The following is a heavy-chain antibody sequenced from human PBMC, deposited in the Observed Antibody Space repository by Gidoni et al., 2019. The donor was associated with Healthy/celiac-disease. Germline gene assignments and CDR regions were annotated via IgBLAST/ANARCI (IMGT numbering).Heavy chain of an antibody. D-gene: IGHD5-12*01. CDR3: ARDNPLYSGYASYYGMDV. CDR1: GGSISSYY. Sequence: QVQLQESGPGLVKPSETLSLTCTVSGGSISSYYWSWIRQPAGKGLEWIGRIYTSGSTNYNPSLKSRVTMSVDTSKNQFSLKLSSVTAADTAVYYCARDNPLYSGYASYYGMDVWGQGTTVTVSS. CDR2: IYTSGST. V-gene: IGHV4-4*07. J-gene: IGHJ6*02.